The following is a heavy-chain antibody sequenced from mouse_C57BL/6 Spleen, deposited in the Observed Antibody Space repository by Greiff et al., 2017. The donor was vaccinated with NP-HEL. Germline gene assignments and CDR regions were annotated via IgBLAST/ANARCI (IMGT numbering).Heavy chain of an antibody. J-gene: IGHJ3*01. D-gene: IGHD1-1*01. Sequence: QVQLQQSGPELVKPGASVKISCKASGYAFSSSWMNWVKQRPGKGLEWIGRIYPGDGDTNYNGKFKGKATLTADKSSSTAYMQLSSLTSEDSAVYFCARAHYGSSPWFAYWGKGTLVTVSA. CDR3: ARAHYGSSPWFAY. CDR1: GYAFSSSW. CDR2: IYPGDGDT. V-gene: IGHV1-82*01.